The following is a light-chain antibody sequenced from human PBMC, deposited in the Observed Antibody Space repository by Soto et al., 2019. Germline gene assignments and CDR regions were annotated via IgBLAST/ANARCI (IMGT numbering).Light chain of an antibody. Sequence: DVEMTQYPLSLPVRLGHPASISCRASQSLVHSDGNTYLNWFQQRPGQSPRRLISRASQRDSGVPDRFSGSGSGTDSTLKISRVEAEDVAVYYRMQGTHWPWTLGQGTKVDIK. CDR1: QSLVHSDGNTY. V-gene: IGKV2-30*02. CDR2: RAS. CDR3: MQGTHWPWT. J-gene: IGKJ1*01.